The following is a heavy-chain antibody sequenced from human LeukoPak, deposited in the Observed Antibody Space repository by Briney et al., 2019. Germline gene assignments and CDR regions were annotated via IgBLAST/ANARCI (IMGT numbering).Heavy chain of an antibody. CDR2: MWVWNDGSNE. V-gene: IGHV3-33*01. Sequence: GSLRLSCTASGFTFSNYGMHWVRQAPGKGLEWVAVMWVWNDGSNEYYADSVKGRFTIARDNSKNTPYLQMVSLRAEDTADYYCARDRFPHDDAHYGMDVWGQGTTVTVSS. CDR1: GFTFSNYG. D-gene: IGHD3-16*01. CDR3: ARDRFPHDDAHYGMDV. J-gene: IGHJ6*02.